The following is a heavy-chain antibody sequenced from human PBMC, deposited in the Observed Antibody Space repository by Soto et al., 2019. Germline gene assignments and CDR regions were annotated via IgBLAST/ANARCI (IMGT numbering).Heavy chain of an antibody. CDR3: ARAGRTESSYDYIRGSYGYAFDI. CDR2: IRQDGSKT. D-gene: IGHD3-16*01. V-gene: IGHV3-7*02. Sequence: PWGSLRLSCAASGFTFSSDWMTWVRQAPGKGLEWVANIRQDGSKTSYLDSVRGRFTISRDNAKSSLYLQMNSLRAEDTAVYYCARAGRTESSYDYIRGSYGYAFDIWGQGTMVTVSS. J-gene: IGHJ3*02. CDR1: GFTFSSDW.